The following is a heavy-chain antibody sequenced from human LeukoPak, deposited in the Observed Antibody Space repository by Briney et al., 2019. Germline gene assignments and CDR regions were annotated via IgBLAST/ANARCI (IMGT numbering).Heavy chain of an antibody. CDR3: AKRGAGGGYFDY. D-gene: IGHD1-26*01. V-gene: IGHV3-30*18. Sequence: GSLRLSCAASGFTFSSYGMHWVRQPPGKGLEWVAVISYDGSNKYYADSVKGRFTISRDNSKNTLYLQMDSLRAEDTAVYYCAKRGAGGGYFDYWGQGTLVTVSS. J-gene: IGHJ4*02. CDR2: ISYDGSNK. CDR1: GFTFSSYG.